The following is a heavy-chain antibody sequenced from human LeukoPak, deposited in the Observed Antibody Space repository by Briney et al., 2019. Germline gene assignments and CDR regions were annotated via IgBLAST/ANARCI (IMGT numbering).Heavy chain of an antibody. J-gene: IGHJ4*02. D-gene: IGHD5-18*01. CDR1: GFTFSNAW. CDR2: IKSKTDGGAT. V-gene: IGHV3-15*01. Sequence: PGGSLRLSCAASGFTFSNAWMSWVRQAPGKGLEWVGRIKSKTDGGATDYAAPVKGRFTISRDDSKNTLYLQMNSLKTEDTAVYYCTTVPRYTYNLDYWGQGTLVTVSS. CDR3: TTVPRYTYNLDY.